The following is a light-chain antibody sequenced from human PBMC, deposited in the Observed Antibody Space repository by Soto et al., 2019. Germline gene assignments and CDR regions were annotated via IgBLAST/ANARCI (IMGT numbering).Light chain of an antibody. CDR1: SNDVGTYNL. V-gene: IGLV2-23*03. CDR3: CSYAGSSTFFYV. CDR2: EGS. J-gene: IGLJ1*01. Sequence: QSALTQPASVSGSPGQSITVSCTGTSNDVGTYNLVSWYQQHPGKAPKLIIYEGSKRPSGVSNRFSGSKSGNTASLTISGLQAEDEADYYCCSYAGSSTFFYVYGTGTKLTVL.